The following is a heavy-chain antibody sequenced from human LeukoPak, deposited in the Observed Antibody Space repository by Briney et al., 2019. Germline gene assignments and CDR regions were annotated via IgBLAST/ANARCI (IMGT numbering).Heavy chain of an antibody. V-gene: IGHV4-39*07. Sequence: KPSETLSLTCTVSGGSISSSSYYWGWIRQPPGEGLEWIGSIYYSGSTYYNPSLKSRVTISVDTSKNQFSLKLSSVTAADTAVYYCARVRQQLVKGYYYYYYMDVWGKGTTVTSSS. D-gene: IGHD6-13*01. CDR1: GGSISSSSYY. CDR3: ARVRQQLVKGYYYYYYMDV. CDR2: IYYSGST. J-gene: IGHJ6*03.